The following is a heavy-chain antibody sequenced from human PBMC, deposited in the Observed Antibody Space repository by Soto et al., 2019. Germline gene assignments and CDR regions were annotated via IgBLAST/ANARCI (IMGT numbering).Heavy chain of an antibody. J-gene: IGHJ4*02. CDR1: GYTFASYA. CDR3: ARDPPPPDY. Sequence: QVQLVQSGAEVKKPGASVKVSCKASGYTFASYAISWMRQAPGQGLEWMGWISAYNGNTNYAQKLQGRVTMTTDTSTSTADMELRSLRSDDTAMYYCARDPPPPDYWGQGTLVTVSS. CDR2: ISAYNGNT. V-gene: IGHV1-18*01.